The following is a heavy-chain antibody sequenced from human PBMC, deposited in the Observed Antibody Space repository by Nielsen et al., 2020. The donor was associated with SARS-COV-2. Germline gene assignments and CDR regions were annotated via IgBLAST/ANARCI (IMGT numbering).Heavy chain of an antibody. D-gene: IGHD6-19*01. CDR2: INHSGST. CDR3: ARDLIAVAGTGYYYGMDV. CDR1: GGSFSGYY. J-gene: IGHJ6*02. V-gene: IGHV4-34*01. Sequence: SETLSLTCAVYGGSFSGYYWSWIRQPPGKGLEWIGEINHSGSTNYNPSLKSRVTISVDTSKNQFSLKLSSVTAADTAVYYCARDLIAVAGTGYYYGMDVWGQGTTVTVSS.